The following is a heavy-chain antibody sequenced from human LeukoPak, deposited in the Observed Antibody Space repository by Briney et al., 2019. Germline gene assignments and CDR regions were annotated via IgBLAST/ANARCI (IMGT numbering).Heavy chain of an antibody. Sequence: GESLKISCKGSGYSFTSYWIGWVRQMPGKGLEWMGIIYPGDSDTRYSPSFQGQVPISADKSISTAYLQWSSLKASDTAMYYCARRADGSGSYFSLDYWGQGTLVTVSS. V-gene: IGHV5-51*01. CDR3: ARRADGSGSYFSLDY. CDR2: IYPGDSDT. CDR1: GYSFTSYW. D-gene: IGHD3-10*01. J-gene: IGHJ4*02.